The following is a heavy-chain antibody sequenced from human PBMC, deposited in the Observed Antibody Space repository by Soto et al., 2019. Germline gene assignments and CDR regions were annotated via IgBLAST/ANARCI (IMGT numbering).Heavy chain of an antibody. V-gene: IGHV4-59*11. J-gene: IGHJ5*02. D-gene: IGHD5-12*01. CDR1: GGSITSHY. CDR3: ARDAAGGYGWFDP. CDR2: IYYSGST. Sequence: PSETLSLTCSVSGGSITSHYWSWIRQTPGKGLEWIGYIYYSGSTNYNPSLKSRATISVDTSKNQFSLKLTSVTAADTAVYYCARDAAGGYGWFDPWGQGXLVTVYS.